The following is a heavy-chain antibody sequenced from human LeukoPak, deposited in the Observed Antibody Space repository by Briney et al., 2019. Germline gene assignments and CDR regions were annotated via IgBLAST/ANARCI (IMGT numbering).Heavy chain of an antibody. J-gene: IGHJ4*02. D-gene: IGHD4-23*01. V-gene: IGHV3-66*01. Sequence: VAVIYDGGITSYADSVKGRFTIYRDTFQNTLYLQMNSLRAEDTALYYCARSMSTVASGSFDCWGQGTLVTVSS. CDR2: IYDGGIT. CDR3: ARSMSTVASGSFDC.